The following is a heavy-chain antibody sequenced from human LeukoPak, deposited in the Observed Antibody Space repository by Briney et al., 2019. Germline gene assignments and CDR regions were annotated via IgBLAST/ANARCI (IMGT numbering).Heavy chain of an antibody. J-gene: IGHJ4*02. CDR2: ISSSGSTT. CDR3: ARDDSSGFYYERGRDFDY. Sequence: GGSLRLSCAASGFTFSSYEMNWVRQAPGKGLEWVSYISSSGSTTYYADSVRGRFAISRDNAKNSLYLEMNSLRAEDTAIYYCARDDSSGFYYERGRDFDYWGQGTPVTVSS. V-gene: IGHV3-48*03. CDR1: GFTFSSYE. D-gene: IGHD3-22*01.